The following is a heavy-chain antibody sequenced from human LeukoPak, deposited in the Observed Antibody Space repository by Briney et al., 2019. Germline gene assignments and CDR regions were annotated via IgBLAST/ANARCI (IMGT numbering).Heavy chain of an antibody. CDR1: GFTFSSYA. J-gene: IGHJ6*03. V-gene: IGHV3-30*04. Sequence: PGRSLRLSCAASGFTFSSYAMHWVRQAPGKGLEWVAIISYDGSYKYYADSVKGRFTVSRDNSKNTLYLQMNSLKGDDTAVYYCAKDSAFYYIDVWGKGTTVIISS. CDR3: AKDSAFYYIDV. CDR2: ISYDGSYK. D-gene: IGHD3-10*01.